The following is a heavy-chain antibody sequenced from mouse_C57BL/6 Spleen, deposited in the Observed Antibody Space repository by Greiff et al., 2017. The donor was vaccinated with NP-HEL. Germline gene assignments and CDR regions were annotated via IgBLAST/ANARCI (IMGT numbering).Heavy chain of an antibody. Sequence: VHLQQSGAELVRPGASVKLSCKASGYTFTDYYINWVKQRPGQGLEWIARIYPGSGNTYYNEKVKGKATLTAEKSSSTAYMQLSSLTSEDSAVYFCASPQLGLDYWGQGTTLTVSS. V-gene: IGHV1-76*01. D-gene: IGHD4-1*02. CDR3: ASPQLGLDY. J-gene: IGHJ2*01. CDR1: GYTFTDYY. CDR2: IYPGSGNT.